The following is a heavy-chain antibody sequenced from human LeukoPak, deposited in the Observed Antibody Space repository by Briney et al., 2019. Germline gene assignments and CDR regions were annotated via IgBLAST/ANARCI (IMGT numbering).Heavy chain of an antibody. J-gene: IGHJ3*02. CDR2: IFPSGGEI. CDR3: ARDYTSSWYKYAFNM. D-gene: IGHD6-13*01. CDR1: GFTFSTYD. V-gene: IGHV3-23*01. Sequence: GGTLRLSCAASGFTFSTYDMSWVRQAPGKGLEWVSSIFPSGGEIHYADSVRGRFTISRDNSKSTLSLQMNSLRAEDTAVYYCARDYTSSWYKYAFNMWGQGTMVTVSS.